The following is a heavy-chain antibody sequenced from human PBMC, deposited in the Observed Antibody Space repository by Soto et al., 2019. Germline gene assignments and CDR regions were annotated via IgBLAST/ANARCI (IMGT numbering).Heavy chain of an antibody. Sequence: GGSLRLSCAASGFTFSSYAMSWVRQAPGKGLEWVSAISGSGGSTYYADSVKGRFTISRDNSKNTLYLQMNSLRAEDTAVYYCASPVYVYCSSTSCYDPFDYWGQGTLVTVSS. J-gene: IGHJ4*02. CDR3: ASPVYVYCSSTSCYDPFDY. CDR1: GFTFSSYA. D-gene: IGHD2-2*01. V-gene: IGHV3-23*01. CDR2: ISGSGGST.